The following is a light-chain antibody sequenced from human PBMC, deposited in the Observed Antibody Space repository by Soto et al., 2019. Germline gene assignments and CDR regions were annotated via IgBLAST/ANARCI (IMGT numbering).Light chain of an antibody. CDR1: QGISSY. V-gene: IGKV1-9*01. J-gene: IGKJ5*01. CDR3: QPLNSYPLT. Sequence: IEWTQSTSSLSASLGDRFTINCMASQGISSYLAWYQQKPGKANKLLIYAASTLQSGVTSRFSGSGSGTDFTITISSLQPEDFATYYCQPLNSYPLTVGQGTRLEIK. CDR2: AAS.